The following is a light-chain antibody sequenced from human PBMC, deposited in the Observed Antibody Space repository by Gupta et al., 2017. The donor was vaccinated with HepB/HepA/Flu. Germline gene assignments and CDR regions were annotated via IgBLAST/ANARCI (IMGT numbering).Light chain of an antibody. V-gene: IGKV3-11*01. CDR1: QSVSSY. CDR2: DAS. Sequence: EIVLPQSPATRSLSPGERATLSCRASQSVSSYLAWYQQKPGQAPRLLIYDASNRATGIPARFSGSGSGTDFTLTISSLEPEDFAVYYCQQRSNWPPITFGQGTRLEIK. J-gene: IGKJ5*01. CDR3: QQRSNWPPIT.